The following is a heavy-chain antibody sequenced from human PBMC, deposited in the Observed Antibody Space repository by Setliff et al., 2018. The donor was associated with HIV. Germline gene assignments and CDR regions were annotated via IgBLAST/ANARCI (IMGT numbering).Heavy chain of an antibody. CDR2: ILSGRDT. J-gene: IGHJ4*02. D-gene: IGHD7-27*01. V-gene: IGHV4-39*01. CDR1: GDSITSGHYY. Sequence: SETLSLTCTVSGDSITSGHYYWGWIRQPPGKGLEWIGNILSGRDTYYNPSLKSRVSMSVDTSKNQFSLRLTSVTAADTAVYFCARGRASGSANSGWGQGTLVTVSS. CDR3: ARGRASGSANSG.